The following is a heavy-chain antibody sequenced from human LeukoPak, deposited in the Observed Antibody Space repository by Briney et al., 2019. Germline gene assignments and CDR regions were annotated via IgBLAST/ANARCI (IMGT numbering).Heavy chain of an antibody. D-gene: IGHD7-27*01. J-gene: IGHJ4*02. CDR1: GGSISSYH. Sequence: SETLSLTCTVSGGSISSYHWSWIRQPPGKGLEWIAYIYYRGSTNYNPSLKSRVTISVDTSKNQFSLKLSSVTAADTAVYYCARASDWGEYYFDYWGQGTLVTVSS. CDR2: IYYRGST. CDR3: ARASDWGEYYFDY. V-gene: IGHV4-59*01.